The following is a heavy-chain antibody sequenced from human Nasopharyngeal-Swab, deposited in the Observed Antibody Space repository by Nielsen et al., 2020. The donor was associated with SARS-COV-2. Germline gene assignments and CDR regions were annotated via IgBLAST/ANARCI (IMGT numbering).Heavy chain of an antibody. CDR3: AADIVVLPAVNLGDYYALDV. D-gene: IGHD2-2*01. CDR2: IWYIGDNK. CDR1: GFTFSSYA. Sequence: GESLQISCAASGFTFSSYAMHWVRQAPGKGLEWVALIWYIGDNKYYADSVKGRFTISRDNSKNTLYLQMNSLRAEDTAVYYCAADIVVLPAVNLGDYYALDVWGPGTTVTVSS. V-gene: IGHV3-33*01. J-gene: IGHJ6*02.